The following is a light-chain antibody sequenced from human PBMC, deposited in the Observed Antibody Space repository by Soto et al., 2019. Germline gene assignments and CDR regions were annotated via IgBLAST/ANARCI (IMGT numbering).Light chain of an antibody. CDR2: HAS. CDR3: QHFNRYAFT. V-gene: IGKV1-13*02. J-gene: IGKJ3*01. Sequence: AIQLTQSPSSLSASVGDRVTITCRASQGISSALAWYQQKPGKAPKLLIYHASSLESGVPSRFGGSGSGTDFALTISRLQPEDFASYCYQHFNRYAFTFGRGTKVDIK. CDR1: QGISSA.